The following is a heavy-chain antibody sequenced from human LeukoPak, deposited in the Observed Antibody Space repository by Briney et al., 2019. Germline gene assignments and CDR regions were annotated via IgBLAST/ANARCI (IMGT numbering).Heavy chain of an antibody. J-gene: IGHJ4*02. D-gene: IGHD1-1*01. CDR2: TNPGDTNI. Sequence: GVSLKISCKASGYSFTNYWIGWVRQMPGEGLEWMAMTNPGDTNIAYSPSFQGQVTISADRSISTAYLQWSSLKASDTAMYYCARPRRAERDEDFWGQGTLVTVSS. V-gene: IGHV5-51*01. CDR1: GYSFTNYW. CDR3: ARPRRAERDEDF.